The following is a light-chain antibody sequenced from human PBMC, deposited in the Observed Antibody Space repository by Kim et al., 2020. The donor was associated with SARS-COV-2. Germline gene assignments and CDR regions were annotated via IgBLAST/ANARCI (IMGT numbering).Light chain of an antibody. CDR1: QSVSNSY. CDR2: GAS. CDR3: QQYGSSPWT. J-gene: IGKJ1*01. Sequence: SPGEKATLSFRASQSVSNSYLAWYQQKPGQAPRLLIYGASSRATGIPDRFSGSGSGTDFTLTISSLEPEDFAVYYCQQYGSSPWTFGQGTKVDIK. V-gene: IGKV3-20*01.